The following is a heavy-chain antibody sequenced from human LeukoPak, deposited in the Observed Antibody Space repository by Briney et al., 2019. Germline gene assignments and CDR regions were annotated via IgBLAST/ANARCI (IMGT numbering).Heavy chain of an antibody. J-gene: IGHJ4*02. V-gene: IGHV3-9*01. CDR3: AKGGRWLQFFDY. CDR2: ISWNSGSI. CDR1: GFSFRNFA. D-gene: IGHD5-24*01. Sequence: GGSLRLSCGASGFSFRNFAMSWVRQAPGKGLEWVSGISWNSGSIGYADSVKGRFTISRDNAKNSLYLQMNSLRAEDTALYYCAKGGRWLQFFDYWGQGTLVTVSS.